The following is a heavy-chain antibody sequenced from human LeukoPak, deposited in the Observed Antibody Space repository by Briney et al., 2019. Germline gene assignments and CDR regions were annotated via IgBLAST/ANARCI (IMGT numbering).Heavy chain of an antibody. V-gene: IGHV1-69*06. J-gene: IGHJ6*03. CDR1: GGTFSSYA. CDR3: ARRIGYCSGGSCYPYYYYYMDV. Sequence: GASVKVSCKASGGTFSSYAISWVRQAPGQGLEWMGGIIPIFGTANYAQKFQGRVTITADRSTSTAYMELSSLRSEDTAVYYCARRIGYCSGGSCYPYYYYYMDVWGKGTTVTVSS. D-gene: IGHD2-15*01. CDR2: IIPIFGTA.